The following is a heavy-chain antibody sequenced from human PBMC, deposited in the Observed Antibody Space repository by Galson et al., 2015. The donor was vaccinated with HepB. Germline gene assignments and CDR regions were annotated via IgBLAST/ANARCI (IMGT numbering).Heavy chain of an antibody. CDR2: IYSGGST. V-gene: IGHV3-53*01. J-gene: IGHJ3*02. CDR1: GFTVSSNY. D-gene: IGHD3-22*01. Sequence: SLRLSCAASGFTVSSNYMSWVRQAPGKGLEWVSVIYSGGSTYYADSVKGRFTISRDNSKNTLYLQMNSLRAEDTAVYYCARGDYYDSSGYPTGAFDIWGQGTMVTVSS. CDR3: ARGDYYDSSGYPTGAFDI.